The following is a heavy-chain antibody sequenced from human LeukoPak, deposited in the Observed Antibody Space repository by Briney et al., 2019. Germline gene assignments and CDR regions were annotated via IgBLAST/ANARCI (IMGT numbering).Heavy chain of an antibody. D-gene: IGHD3-10*01. J-gene: IGHJ4*02. CDR2: IYHSGST. CDR3: ARSRTVRGVIINFDY. V-gene: IGHV4-4*02. Sequence: PSETLSLTCAVSGGSISSSNWWSWVRQPPGKGLEWIGEIYHSGSTNYNPSLKSRVTISVDKSKNQFSLKLSSVTAADTAVYYCARSRTVRGVIINFDYWGQGTLVTVSP. CDR1: GGSISSSNW.